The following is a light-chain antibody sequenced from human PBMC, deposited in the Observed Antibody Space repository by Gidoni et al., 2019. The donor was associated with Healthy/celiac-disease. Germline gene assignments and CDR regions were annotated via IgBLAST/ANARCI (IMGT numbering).Light chain of an antibody. CDR1: QSISSW. CDR3: QQYNSYSPWT. V-gene: IGKV1-5*01. J-gene: IGKJ1*01. CDR2: DAS. Sequence: DIQLTHSPSTLSASVGDRVTITCRARQSISSWLAWYQQKPGKAPKLLIYDASSLESGVPARFSGSGSGTEFTLTISILQPDDFATYYCQQYNSYSPWTFGQGTKVEIK.